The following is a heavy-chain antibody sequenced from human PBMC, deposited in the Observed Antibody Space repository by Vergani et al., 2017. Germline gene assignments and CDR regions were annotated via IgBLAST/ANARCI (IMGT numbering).Heavy chain of an antibody. CDR1: GFTFNQYG. D-gene: IGHD5-12*01. CDR3: ARGLRLIYNRFDP. J-gene: IGHJ5*02. CDR2: TWYDGNNK. Sequence: QVQLVESGGGVVQPGRSLRLSCAASGFTFNQYGMHWVRQAPGKGLEWVAVTWYDGNNKQYADSVKGRFTISRDNSKSTMYLQMNSLRDEDTGVYYCARGLRLIYNRFDPWGQGTLVTVSS. V-gene: IGHV3-33*01.